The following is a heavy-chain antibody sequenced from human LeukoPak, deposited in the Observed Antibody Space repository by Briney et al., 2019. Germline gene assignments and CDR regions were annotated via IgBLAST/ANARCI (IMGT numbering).Heavy chain of an antibody. V-gene: IGHV1-2*02. Sequence: GSSVKVSCKASGYTFTGYYMQWVRQDPGPGREWMGWINPNSGGTNYAQKFQGRVTMTRDTSISTAYMELSRLRSDDTAVYYCARGVYSTIPTPYYYYMDVWGKGTTVTVSS. J-gene: IGHJ6*03. CDR2: INPNSGGT. CDR1: GYTFTGYY. D-gene: IGHD6-13*01. CDR3: ARGVYSTIPTPYYYYMDV.